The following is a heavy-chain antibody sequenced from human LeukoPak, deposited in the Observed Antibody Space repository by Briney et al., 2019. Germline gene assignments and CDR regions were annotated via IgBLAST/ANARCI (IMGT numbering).Heavy chain of an antibody. CDR3: ASHTYYYSSGSFGH. Sequence: ASVKVSCKASGYTFTSYDINWVRQATGQGPGWMGWMNPSSGNTGYAQRFQGRVTMTRDTSISTAYLELSSLRSEDTAVYYCASHTYYYSSGSFGHWGQGTLVTVSS. CDR2: MNPSSGNT. D-gene: IGHD3-10*01. CDR1: GYTFTSYD. J-gene: IGHJ4*02. V-gene: IGHV1-8*01.